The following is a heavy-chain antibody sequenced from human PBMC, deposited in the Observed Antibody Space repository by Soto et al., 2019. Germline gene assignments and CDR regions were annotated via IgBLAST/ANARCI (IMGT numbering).Heavy chain of an antibody. J-gene: IGHJ4*02. V-gene: IGHV3-48*01. D-gene: IGHD4-17*01. CDR3: AKTYGDYEGVDFDY. CDR1: GFTFSSYS. Sequence: EVQLVESGGGLVQPGGSLRLSCAASGFTFSSYSMNWVRQAPGKGLEWVSYISSSSSTIYYADSVKGRFTMSRDNAKNSLYLQMNSLRAEDTAVYYCAKTYGDYEGVDFDYWGQGTLVTVSS. CDR2: ISSSSSTI.